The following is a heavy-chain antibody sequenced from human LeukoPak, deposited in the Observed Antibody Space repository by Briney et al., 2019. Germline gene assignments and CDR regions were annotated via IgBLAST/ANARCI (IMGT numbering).Heavy chain of an antibody. CDR1: GGSISNYY. J-gene: IGHJ4*02. V-gene: IGHV4-4*07. CDR2: IHSSGSS. CDR3: AREGSSWYTNY. D-gene: IGHD6-13*01. Sequence: SSETLSLTCTVSGGSISNYYWSWIRQPAGKGLEWLGRIHSSGSSSYNPSLKSRVTMSLDTSKNQFSLRLSSVTAADTAVYYCAREGSSWYTNYWGQGTLVTVSS.